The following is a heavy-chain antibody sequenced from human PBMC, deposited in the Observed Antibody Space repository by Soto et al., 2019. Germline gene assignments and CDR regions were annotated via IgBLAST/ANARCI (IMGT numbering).Heavy chain of an antibody. CDR1: GGSISSYY. V-gene: IGHV4-59*01. Sequence: SETLSLTCTVSGGSISSYYWSWIRQPPGKGLEWIGYIYYSGSTNYNPSLKSRVTISVDTSKNQFSLKLSSVTAADTAVYYCARTGIAAAGLLYWGQGTLVTVSS. CDR2: IYYSGST. D-gene: IGHD6-13*01. J-gene: IGHJ4*02. CDR3: ARTGIAAAGLLY.